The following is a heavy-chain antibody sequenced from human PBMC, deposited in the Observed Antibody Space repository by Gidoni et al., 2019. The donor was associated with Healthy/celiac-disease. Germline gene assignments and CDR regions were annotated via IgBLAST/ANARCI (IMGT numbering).Heavy chain of an antibody. Sequence: QVQLQQWGAGLLKPSATLSLTCAVSGGSFSGYYWSWIRQPPGKGLEWIGEINHSGSTNYNPSLKSRVTISVDTSKNQFSLKLSSVTAADTAVYYCASGIAARPDENYWGQGTLVTVSS. CDR1: GGSFSGYY. CDR2: INHSGST. J-gene: IGHJ4*02. D-gene: IGHD6-6*01. CDR3: ASGIAARPDENY. V-gene: IGHV4-34*01.